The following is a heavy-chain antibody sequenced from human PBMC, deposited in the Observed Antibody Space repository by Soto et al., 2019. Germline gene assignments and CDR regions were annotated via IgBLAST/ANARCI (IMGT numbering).Heavy chain of an antibody. J-gene: IGHJ4*02. CDR3: ARGTCSGSSCYSFDFDD. Sequence: QVQLVQSGAEVKKPGASVKISCKASGYTFTSYAMHWVRQAPGQRLEWMGWINAAKGDTKYSQKFQGRVTLTRDTSASTAYLELSSLRSEHTAVYYCARGTCSGSSCYSFDFDDWGQGTLVTVSS. D-gene: IGHD2-15*01. CDR2: INAAKGDT. V-gene: IGHV1-3*01. CDR1: GYTFTSYA.